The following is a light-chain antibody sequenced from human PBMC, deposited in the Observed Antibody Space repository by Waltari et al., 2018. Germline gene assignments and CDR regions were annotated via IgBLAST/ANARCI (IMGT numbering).Light chain of an antibody. Sequence: IVMTQSPATLSVSPGERATPSCRARQSISTNLAWFQEKPGQAPRLLIYGASTRATGVPARFSGSGSGTYFTLVISSLRSEDFAVYYCQHYDKWLRYSFGQGTKVEIK. CDR1: QSISTN. CDR2: GAS. J-gene: IGKJ2*01. CDR3: QHYDKWLRYS. V-gene: IGKV3-15*01.